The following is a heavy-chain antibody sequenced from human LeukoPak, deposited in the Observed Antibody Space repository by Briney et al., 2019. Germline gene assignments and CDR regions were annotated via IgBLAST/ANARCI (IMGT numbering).Heavy chain of an antibody. J-gene: IGHJ4*02. Sequence: SETLSLTCTVSGGSISSYYWSWIRQPPGKGLEWIGYIYYSGTTNYNPSLKGRVTISVDTSKNQFSLKLSSVTAADTAVYYCARGVYIAAAQYAYWGQGTLVTVS. CDR2: IYYSGTT. CDR3: ARGVYIAAAQYAY. D-gene: IGHD6-13*01. CDR1: GGSISSYY. V-gene: IGHV4-59*01.